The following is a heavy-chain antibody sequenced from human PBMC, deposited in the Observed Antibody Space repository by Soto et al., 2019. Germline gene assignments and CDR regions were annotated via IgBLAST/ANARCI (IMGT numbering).Heavy chain of an antibody. CDR2: MYWDDEK. Sequence: EGVDGIRQPPGKALERLARMYWDDEKRSSPSLKSRRTITKDTSTNQVVLTMTTMDPVDTATFYCAHRRTLIAVDAFYIWGHGTIVTGS. J-gene: IGHJ3*02. CDR3: AHRRTLIAVDAFYI. V-gene: IGHV2-5*02. D-gene: IGHD6-19*01. CDR1: EG.